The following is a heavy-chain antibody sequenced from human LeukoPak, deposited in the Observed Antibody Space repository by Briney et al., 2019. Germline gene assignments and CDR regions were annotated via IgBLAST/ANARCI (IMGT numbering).Heavy chain of an antibody. D-gene: IGHD2-2*01. CDR2: IYTSGST. CDR3: ARDWCSGTSCPTGFDP. Sequence: SETLSLTCTVSGGSISSYYWSWIRQPAGKGLEWIGRIYTSGSTNYNPSLKSRVTVSVDTSKNQFSLKLSSVTAADTAVYYCARDWCSGTSCPTGFDPWGQGTLVTVSS. J-gene: IGHJ5*02. V-gene: IGHV4-4*07. CDR1: GGSISSYY.